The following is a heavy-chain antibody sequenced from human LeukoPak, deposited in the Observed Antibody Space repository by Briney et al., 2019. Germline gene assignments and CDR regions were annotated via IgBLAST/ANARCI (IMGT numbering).Heavy chain of an antibody. CDR2: ISYSGPHT. J-gene: IGHJ4*02. D-gene: IGHD4-17*01. V-gene: IGHV3-21*01. CDR3: ASNDYRDEGIDS. Sequence: VKLGGSLRLSCAASGFAFSRYSMNWVRQAPGKGLEWVSSISYSGPHTFYADSVRGRFTISRDNAENSLFLQMNSLRAEDTAVYFCASNDYRDEGIDSWGQGTLVTVSS. CDR1: GFAFSRYS.